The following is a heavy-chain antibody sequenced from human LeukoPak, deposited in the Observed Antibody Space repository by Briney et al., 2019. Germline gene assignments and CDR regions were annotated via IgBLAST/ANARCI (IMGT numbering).Heavy chain of an antibody. CDR1: GFTFSSYA. Sequence: PGRSLRLSCVASGFTFSSYAMLWVRQAPGKGLEWVAVISYDGSNKYYADSVKGRFTISRDNSKNTLYLQMNSLRAEDTAVYYCARDQYSGSYYVNFFDYWGQGTLVTVSS. D-gene: IGHD1-26*01. V-gene: IGHV3-30-3*01. CDR3: ARDQYSGSYYVNFFDY. J-gene: IGHJ4*02. CDR2: ISYDGSNK.